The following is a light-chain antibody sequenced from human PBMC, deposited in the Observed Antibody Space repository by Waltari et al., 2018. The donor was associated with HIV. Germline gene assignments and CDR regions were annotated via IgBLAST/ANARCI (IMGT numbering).Light chain of an antibody. J-gene: IGLJ2*01. CDR2: YDD. Sequence: QSVLTQPPSVSEAPRQRVTISCSGSSSNIGNNAVNWYQQLPGKPPKLLIYYDDLLASGVPDRFSGSKSGTSASLAISVLQSEDESDYYWAAGDDSLNGVVFGGGTKLTVL. CDR1: SSNIGNNA. V-gene: IGLV1-36*01. CDR3: AAGDDSLNGVV.